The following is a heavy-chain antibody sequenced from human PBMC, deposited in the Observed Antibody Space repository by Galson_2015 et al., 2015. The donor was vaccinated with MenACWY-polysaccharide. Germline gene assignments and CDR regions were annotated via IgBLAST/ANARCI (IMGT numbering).Heavy chain of an antibody. CDR3: AKVRYSGYDSSDY. J-gene: IGHJ4*02. D-gene: IGHD5-12*01. Sequence: SLRLSCAASGFTFSSYEMNWVRPAPGKGLEWVSYISSSGSTIYYADSVKGRFTVSRDNAKSTLYLQMNSLRTEDTAVYYCAKVRYSGYDSSDYWGQGTLVTVSS. CDR2: ISSSGSTI. CDR1: GFTFSSYE. V-gene: IGHV3-48*03.